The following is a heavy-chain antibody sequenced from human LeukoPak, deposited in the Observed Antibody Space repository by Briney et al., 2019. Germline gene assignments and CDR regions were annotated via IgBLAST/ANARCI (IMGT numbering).Heavy chain of an antibody. D-gene: IGHD2-8*02. CDR2: INPSGGST. CDR3: AREESGGYFDY. Sequence: ASVKVSCKASGYTLTSYFIHWVRQAPGQGLEWMGIINPSGGSTSYAQKFQGRVTMTRDTSTSTVYMELSSLRSEDTAVYYCAREESGGYFDYWGQGTLVTVSS. V-gene: IGHV1-46*01. J-gene: IGHJ4*02. CDR1: GYTLTSYF.